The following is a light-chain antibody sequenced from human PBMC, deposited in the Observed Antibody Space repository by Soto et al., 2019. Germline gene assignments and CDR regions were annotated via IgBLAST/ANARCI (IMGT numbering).Light chain of an antibody. CDR2: GNN. J-gene: IGLJ2*01. V-gene: IGLV1-44*01. Sequence: QSVLTQPPSASGTPGQRVTISCSGSSSNIGSNTVNWYQQLPGAAPKILIYGNNQRPSGVPDRFSGSKSGTSASLAISGLQAEDEADYFCAAWDDSLSGRLFGGGTKLTVL. CDR3: AAWDDSLSGRL. CDR1: SSNIGSNT.